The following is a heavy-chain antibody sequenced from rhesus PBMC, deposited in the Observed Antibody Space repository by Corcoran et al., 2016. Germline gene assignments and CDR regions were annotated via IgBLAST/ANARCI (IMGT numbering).Heavy chain of an antibody. CDR2: IFDSSTST. Sequence: QVQLQESGPGVVKPSETLSLTCAVSGGSIRDRYRLSWVRPPPGKGLVWIGYIFDSSTSTNYNPSLKSRVTISKDTSKNQFSLKLSSVTAADTAVYYCARGQSYFDYWGQGVLVTVSS. CDR1: GGSIRDRYR. CDR3: ARGQSYFDY. V-gene: IGHV4S10*01. J-gene: IGHJ4*01.